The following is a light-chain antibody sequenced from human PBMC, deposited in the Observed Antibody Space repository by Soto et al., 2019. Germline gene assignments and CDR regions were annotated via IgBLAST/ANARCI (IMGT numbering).Light chain of an antibody. V-gene: IGLV2-23*02. CDR2: EVS. CDR3: CSYAGSSTFG. Sequence: QSALTQPASVSGSPGQSITISCTGTSSDVGSYNHVSWYQQHPGKAPKLMIYEVSKRPSGVSNRFSGSKSGNTASLTISGLQAEDEADYYCCSYAGSSTFGFGTGTKVTVL. J-gene: IGLJ1*01. CDR1: SSDVGSYNH.